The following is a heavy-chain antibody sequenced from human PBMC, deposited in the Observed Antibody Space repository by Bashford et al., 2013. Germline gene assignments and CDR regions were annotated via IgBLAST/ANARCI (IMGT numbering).Heavy chain of an antibody. Sequence: SETLSLTCTVSCRFISSSDFYWGWIRQSPGQGLEWIGTMLYTGTTYHSPSLESRVAISVDTSKNQFSLRLTSVTAADTAVYYCARQISGSWLYFDFWGQGSLVTVSS. V-gene: IGHV4-39*01. CDR3: ARQISGSWLYFDF. D-gene: IGHD6-13*01. CDR2: MLYTGTT. CDR1: CRFISSSDFY. J-gene: IGHJ4*02.